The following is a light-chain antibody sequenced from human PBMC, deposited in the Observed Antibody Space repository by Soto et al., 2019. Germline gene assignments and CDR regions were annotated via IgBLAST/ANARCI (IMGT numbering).Light chain of an antibody. CDR2: DAY. V-gene: IGKV1-33*01. Sequence: EIQMTQYPSSLSASVGDRSPITCKASQDMSNYLNWYQQKPGKAPKLLIYDAYNLETGVTSRFSGSGSGTDFTLTISSLQPEDIATYYCQQYDNLPLTFGGGTKVDIK. CDR1: QDMSNY. CDR3: QQYDNLPLT. J-gene: IGKJ4*01.